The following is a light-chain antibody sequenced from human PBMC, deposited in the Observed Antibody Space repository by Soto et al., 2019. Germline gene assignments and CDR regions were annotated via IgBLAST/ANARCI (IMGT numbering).Light chain of an antibody. CDR2: DNN. CDR3: GTWDTSLSAGV. V-gene: IGLV1-51*01. Sequence: QSVLTQPPSVSAAPGQKVSISCSGSSSNIGDNYVSWYQQFPGTAPKLLIYDNNKRPSGIPDRFSGSASGTSATLGITGLQTGDEADYYCGTWDTSLSAGVFGGGTKPTVL. J-gene: IGLJ2*01. CDR1: SSNIGDNY.